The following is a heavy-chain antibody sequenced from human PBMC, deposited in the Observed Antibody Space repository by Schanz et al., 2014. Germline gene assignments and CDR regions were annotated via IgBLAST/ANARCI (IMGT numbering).Heavy chain of an antibody. Sequence: EVHLVESGGGLVKPGGSLRLSCAASGFTLSNAWMSWVRQAPGKGVEWVGRIKSKTDGGTTDFAAPVKGRFSISRDDSKNTLYLQMNSLKTEDTAVYYCTSAVRATFGYFAYWGQGTQVTVSS. V-gene: IGHV3-15*01. J-gene: IGHJ4*02. CDR1: GFTLSNAW. CDR2: IKSKTDGGTT. CDR3: TSAVRATFGYFAY. D-gene: IGHD2-15*01.